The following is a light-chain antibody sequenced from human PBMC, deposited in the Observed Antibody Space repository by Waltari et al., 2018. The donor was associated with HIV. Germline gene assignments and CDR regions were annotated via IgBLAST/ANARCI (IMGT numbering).Light chain of an antibody. V-gene: IGLV3-25*02. Sequence: SSELTQPPSLSVSPGQTARIPCSTYALPKPYTSWSQPKPGPAPLLVMRRDQAWPLGVPERFSGSTSATTVTLTIRGVQAEDEADYYCQSTDSSATRVFGGGTKLTVL. J-gene: IGLJ2*01. CDR2: RDQ. CDR1: ALPKPY. CDR3: QSTDSSATRV.